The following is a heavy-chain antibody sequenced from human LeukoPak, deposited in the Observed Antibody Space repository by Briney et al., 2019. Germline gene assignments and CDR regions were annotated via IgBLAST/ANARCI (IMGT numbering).Heavy chain of an antibody. CDR1: GFTFNYYS. CDR3: VRDQAYAFDI. CDR2: IRSRDGTV. J-gene: IGHJ3*02. V-gene: IGHV3-48*01. Sequence: GGSLRLSCVASGFTFNYYSMNWARQAPGKGLEWISYIRSRDGTVSYADSVEGRFTISTDTAKTSLFLQMNGLSADDTAVYYCVRDQAYAFDIWGQGTMVTVSS.